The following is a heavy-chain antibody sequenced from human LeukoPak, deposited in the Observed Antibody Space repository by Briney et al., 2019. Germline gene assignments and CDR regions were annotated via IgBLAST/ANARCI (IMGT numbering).Heavy chain of an antibody. J-gene: IGHJ6*03. CDR3: ARALLDYSKGYYYYYYMDV. Sequence: SQTLSLTCTVSGGSITSGGYYWSWIRQHPGKGLEWIGYIYYSGSTYYNPSLKSRVTISVDTSKNQFSLKLSSVTDADTAVYYCARALLDYSKGYYYYYYMDVWGKGTTVTVSS. V-gene: IGHV4-31*03. CDR1: GGSITSGGYY. CDR2: IYYSGST. D-gene: IGHD4-11*01.